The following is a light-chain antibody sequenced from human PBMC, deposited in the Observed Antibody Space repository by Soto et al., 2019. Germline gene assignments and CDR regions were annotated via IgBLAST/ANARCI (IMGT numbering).Light chain of an antibody. CDR2: WAS. CDR1: RSFLYSSTNSNY. V-gene: IGKV4-1*01. Sequence: IVITQSPDSLAGALGELASINCTSLRSFLYSSTNSNYLAWYQQKPGQPPKLLIYWASIRDSGVPDRFSGSGSGTDFTLTISNLQTEDVAVYYCQQFYTCPLTFGGGTKVDIK. J-gene: IGKJ4*01. CDR3: QQFYTCPLT.